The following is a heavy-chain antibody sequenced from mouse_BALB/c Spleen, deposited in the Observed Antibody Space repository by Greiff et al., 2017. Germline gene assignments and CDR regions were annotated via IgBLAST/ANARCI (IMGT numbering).Heavy chain of an antibody. CDR3: ASYCSGYGGFAY. CDR1: GFNIKDTY. J-gene: IGHJ3*01. V-gene: IGHV14-3*02. CDR2: IDPANGNT. Sequence: VQLQQSGAELVKPGASVKLSCTASGFNIKDTYMHWVKQRPEQGLEWIGRIDPANGNTKYDPKFQGKATITADTSSNTAYLQLSCLTSEDTAVYYCASYCSGYGGFAYWGQGTLVTVSA. D-gene: IGHD1-1*01.